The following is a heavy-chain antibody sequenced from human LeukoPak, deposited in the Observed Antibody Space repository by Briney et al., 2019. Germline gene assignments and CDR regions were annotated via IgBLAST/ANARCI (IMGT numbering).Heavy chain of an antibody. V-gene: IGHV1-46*01. CDR3: ARGGEDYYYYYYMDV. CDR2: INPSGGST. CDR1: GYTFTSYY. D-gene: IGHD2-21*01. Sequence: ASVKVSCKASGYTFTSYYMHWVRQAPGQGLEWMGIINPSGGSTSYAQKFQGRVTMTRDTSISTAYMELSRLRSDDTAVYYCARGGEDYYYYYYMDVWGKGTTVTVSS. J-gene: IGHJ6*03.